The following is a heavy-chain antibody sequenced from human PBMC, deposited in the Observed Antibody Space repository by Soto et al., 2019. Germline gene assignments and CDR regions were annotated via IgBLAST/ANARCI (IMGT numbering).Heavy chain of an antibody. J-gene: IGHJ4*02. CDR1: GGPISSYH. V-gene: IGHV4-59*01. CDR2: IHYSGST. D-gene: IGHD6-19*01. Sequence: QVQLQESGPGLVQPSETLSLTCTVSGGPISSYHWSWMRQTPGKGLEWIGYIHYSGSTNYNPSLRSRVTISVDTARNQFSLSLRSVTAADTAVYYCTGDRNNRVWYKYWGQGTLVTVSS. CDR3: TGDRNNRVWYKY.